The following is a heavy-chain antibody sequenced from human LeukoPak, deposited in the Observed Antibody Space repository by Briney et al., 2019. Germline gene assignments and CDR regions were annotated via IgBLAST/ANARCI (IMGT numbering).Heavy chain of an antibody. Sequence: GGSLRLSCVASGFTFRKYAMAWVRQAPGKGLEWVSIISDSAVSTYYSDSVKGRFTISRDNSNNTVFLQIHSLRAEDTAMYYCARAELLTIRGFDAWGQGTMVTVSS. CDR1: GFTFRKYA. J-gene: IGHJ3*01. CDR3: ARAELLTIRGFDA. CDR2: ISDSAVST. V-gene: IGHV3-23*01. D-gene: IGHD1-14*01.